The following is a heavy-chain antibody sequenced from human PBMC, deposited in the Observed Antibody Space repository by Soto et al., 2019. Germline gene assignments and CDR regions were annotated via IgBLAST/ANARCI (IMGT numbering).Heavy chain of an antibody. CDR1: GFIFSNAW. V-gene: IGHV3-15*07. Sequence: PGGSLRLSCAASGFIFSNAWINWVRQAPGKGLEWVGRIKSKADGGTTDFAAPVKGRFAISRDDSKNMMYMEMSSLRTEDTAVYYFPKDSYINMPIAGFDYWRHGPLDTVSS. CDR3: PKDSYINMPIAGFDY. J-gene: IGHJ4*01. D-gene: IGHD2-2*01. CDR2: IKSKADGGTT.